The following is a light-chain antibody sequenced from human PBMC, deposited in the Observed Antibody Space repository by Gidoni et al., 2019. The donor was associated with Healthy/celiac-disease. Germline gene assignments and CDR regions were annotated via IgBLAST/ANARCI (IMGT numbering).Light chain of an antibody. CDR2: GAS. J-gene: IGKJ4*01. V-gene: IGKV3-20*01. CDR3: QQYGSSPQT. CDR1: QSVSSSY. Sequence: EIVLSQSSGTLSLSPGERATLPCSASQSVSSSYLAWYQQKPGQAPRLLIYGASSRATGIPDRFSGSGSGTDFTLTISRLEPEDFAVYYCQQYGSSPQTFGGGTKVEIK.